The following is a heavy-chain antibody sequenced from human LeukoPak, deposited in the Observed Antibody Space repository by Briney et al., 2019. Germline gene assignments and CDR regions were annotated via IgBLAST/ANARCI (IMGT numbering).Heavy chain of an antibody. D-gene: IGHD3-10*01. CDR2: ISWNSGSI. CDR1: GFTFDDYA. Sequence: GRSLRLSCAASGFTFDDYAMHWFRQAPGKGLEWVSGISWNSGSIGYADSVKGRFTISRDNAKNSLYLQMNSLRAEDMALYYCAKAMVRGVISPYFDYWGQGTLVTVSS. CDR3: AKAMVRGVISPYFDY. V-gene: IGHV3-9*03. J-gene: IGHJ4*02.